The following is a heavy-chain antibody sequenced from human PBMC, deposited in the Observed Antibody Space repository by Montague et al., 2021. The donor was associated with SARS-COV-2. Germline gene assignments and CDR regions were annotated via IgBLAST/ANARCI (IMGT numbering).Heavy chain of an antibody. D-gene: IGHD3-9*01. V-gene: IGHV4-59*01. Sequence: SETLSLTCTVSGGSISRYYWNWIRQPPGKGLEWIAYIYYSGSTNYNPSLKSRVTITVDTSKNQFSLKLSSVTAADTAVYYCASSRENYIILIGYPYCFDYWGQGTLVTVSS. J-gene: IGHJ4*02. CDR3: ASSRENYIILIGYPYCFDY. CDR2: IYYSGST. CDR1: GGSISRYY.